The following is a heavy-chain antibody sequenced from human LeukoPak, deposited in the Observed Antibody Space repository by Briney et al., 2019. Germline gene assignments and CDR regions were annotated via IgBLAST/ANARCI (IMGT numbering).Heavy chain of an antibody. D-gene: IGHD6-19*01. CDR2: IYHSGST. CDR3: ATTPQTVAGYFFDY. CDR1: GGSISSGGYY. V-gene: IGHV4-30-2*01. Sequence: PSETLSLTCTVSGGSISSGGYYWSWIRQPPGKGLEWIGYIYHSGSTYYNPSLKSRVTISVDRSKNQFSLKLSSVTAADTAVYYCATTPQTVAGYFFDYWGQGTLVTVSS. J-gene: IGHJ4*02.